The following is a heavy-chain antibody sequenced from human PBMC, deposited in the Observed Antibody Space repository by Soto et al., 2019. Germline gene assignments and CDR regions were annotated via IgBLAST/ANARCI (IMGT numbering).Heavy chain of an antibody. Sequence: PSETLSLTCTVSGGSISSSSYYWGWIRQPPGKGLEWIGSIYYSGSTNYNPSLKSRVTISVDTSKNQLSLKLSSVTAAETAVYYCARGSAAGTKSPFDYWGQGTLVTVSS. CDR1: GGSISSSSYY. J-gene: IGHJ4*02. CDR3: ARGSAAGTKSPFDY. V-gene: IGHV4-39*07. CDR2: IYYSGST. D-gene: IGHD6-13*01.